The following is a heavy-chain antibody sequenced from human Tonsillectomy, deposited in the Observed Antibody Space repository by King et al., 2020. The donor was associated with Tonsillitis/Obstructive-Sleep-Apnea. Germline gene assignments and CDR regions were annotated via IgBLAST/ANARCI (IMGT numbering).Heavy chain of an antibody. D-gene: IGHD6-19*01. Sequence: QLVQSGAEVKKPGASVKVSCKASGYTFTSYALQWVRQAPGQRLEWMGWIITGNGNTKYSQNFQDRVTITRDTSASTAYMELSSLTSEDTAVYYCVRSSGLYYVDYWGQGTLVTVSS. J-gene: IGHJ4*02. CDR1: GYTFTSYA. CDR2: IITGNGNT. CDR3: VRSSGLYYVDY. V-gene: IGHV1-3*04.